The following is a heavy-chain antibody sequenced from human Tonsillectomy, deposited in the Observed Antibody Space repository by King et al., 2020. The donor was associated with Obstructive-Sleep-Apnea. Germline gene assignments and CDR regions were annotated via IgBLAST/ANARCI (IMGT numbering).Heavy chain of an antibody. CDR2: ISYDGSNK. D-gene: IGHD3-10*01. Sequence: VQLVESGGGVVQPGRSLRLSCAASGFIFSSYGMHWVRPAPGKGLEWVAVISYDGSNKYYADSVKGRFTISRDNSKNTLYLQMNSLRAEDTAVYYCAKVGGSGSYYGYYFDYWGQGTLVTVSS. J-gene: IGHJ4*02. CDR1: GFIFSSYG. V-gene: IGHV3-30*18. CDR3: AKVGGSGSYYGYYFDY.